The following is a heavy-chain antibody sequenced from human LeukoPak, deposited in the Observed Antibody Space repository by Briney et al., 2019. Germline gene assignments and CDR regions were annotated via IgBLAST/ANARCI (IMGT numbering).Heavy chain of an antibody. D-gene: IGHD3-22*01. J-gene: IGHJ4*02. CDR2: IIPILGIA. Sequence: GASVKVSCKASGGTFSSYAISWVRQAPGQGLEWMGRIIPILGIANYAQKFQGRVTITADKSTSTAYMELSSLRSEDTAVYYCASPSSGSSEFDYWGQGTLVTVSS. CDR1: GGTFSSYA. CDR3: ASPSSGSSEFDY. V-gene: IGHV1-69*04.